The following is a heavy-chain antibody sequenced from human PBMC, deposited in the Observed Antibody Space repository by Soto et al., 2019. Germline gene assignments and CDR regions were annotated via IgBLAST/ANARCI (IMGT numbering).Heavy chain of an antibody. D-gene: IGHD5-12*01. J-gene: IGHJ3*02. CDR2: INPSGGST. V-gene: IGHV1-46*01. Sequence: ASVKVSCKASGYTFTSYYMHWVRQAPGQGLEWMGIINPSGGSTSYAQKFQGRVTMTRDTSTSTVYMELSSLRSEDTAVYYCARGLRGGYDYVFAFDIWGQGTMVTVSS. CDR3: ARGLRGGYDYVFAFDI. CDR1: GYTFTSYY.